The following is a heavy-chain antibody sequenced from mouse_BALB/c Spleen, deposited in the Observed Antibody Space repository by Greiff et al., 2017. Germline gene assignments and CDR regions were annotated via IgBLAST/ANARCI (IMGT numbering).Heavy chain of an antibody. CDR2: ISYDGSN. D-gene: IGHD2-14*01. V-gene: IGHV3-6*02. Sequence: EVQRVESGPGLVKPSQSLSLTCSVTGYSITSGYYWNWIRQFPGNKLEWMGYISYDGSNNYNPSLKNRISITRDTSKNQFFLKLNSVTTEDTATYYCARDRGYDGSWFAYWGQGTLVTVSA. CDR3: ARDRGYDGSWFAY. J-gene: IGHJ3*01. CDR1: GYSITSGYY.